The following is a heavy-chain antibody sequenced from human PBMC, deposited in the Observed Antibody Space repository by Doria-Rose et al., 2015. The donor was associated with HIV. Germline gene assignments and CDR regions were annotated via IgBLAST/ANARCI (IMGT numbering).Heavy chain of an antibody. Sequence: QVTLKESGPVLVKPTETLTLTCTVSGVSLSSPGMGVSWIRQPPEKALEWLANIFSDDERSYKTSLKSRLTIARGTSKRQVILTMTDMDPVDTATYYCARRKSSRXYYKYYFDFWGQGTLVIVSA. V-gene: IGHV2-26*01. CDR3: ARRKSSRXYYKYYFDF. CDR1: GVSLSSPGMG. CDR2: IFSDDER. D-gene: IGHD6-13*01. J-gene: IGHJ4*02.